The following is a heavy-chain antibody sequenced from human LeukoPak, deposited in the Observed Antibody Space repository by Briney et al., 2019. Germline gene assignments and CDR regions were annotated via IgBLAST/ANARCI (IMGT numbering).Heavy chain of an antibody. V-gene: IGHV1-2*06. CDR1: GYTFTGYY. CDR3: ARSPDYLNSNNDAFDI. J-gene: IGHJ3*02. D-gene: IGHD4-11*01. CDR2: INPNSGDT. Sequence: ASVKVSCKASGYTFTGYYVHWVRQAPGQGLEWMGRINPNSGDTNYAQKFQGRVTMTRDTSISTAYMELSRLRSDDTAVYYCARSPDYLNSNNDAFDIWGQGTMVTVSS.